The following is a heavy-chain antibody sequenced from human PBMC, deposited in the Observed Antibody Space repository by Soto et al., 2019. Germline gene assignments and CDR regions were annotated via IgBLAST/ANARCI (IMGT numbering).Heavy chain of an antibody. CDR1: GFTFSSYS. D-gene: IGHD3-10*01. Sequence: EVQLVESGGGLVQPGGSLRLSCAASGFTFSSYSMNWVRQAPGKGLEWVSYISSSSSTIYYADSVKGRFTISRDNAKNSLYLQMNSLRAEDTAVYYCARDSGEPVLGYWGQGTLVTVSS. V-gene: IGHV3-48*01. J-gene: IGHJ4*02. CDR2: ISSSSSTI. CDR3: ARDSGEPVLGY.